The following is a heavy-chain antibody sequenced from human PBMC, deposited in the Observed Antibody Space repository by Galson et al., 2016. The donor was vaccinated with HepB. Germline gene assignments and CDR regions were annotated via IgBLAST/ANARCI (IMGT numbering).Heavy chain of an antibody. CDR2: ISSDGSNK. V-gene: IGHV3-30-3*01. D-gene: IGHD3-10*01. CDR3: ARDPGQPEFYYYGMDV. Sequence: SLRLSCAASGFIFSSFVVHWVRQAPGKGLECVAVISSDGSNKNYADSVKGRFTISRDNSKNTLDLQMNSLRAEDTAVYYCARDPGQPEFYYYGMDVWGQGTTVTVSS. J-gene: IGHJ6*02. CDR1: GFIFSSFV.